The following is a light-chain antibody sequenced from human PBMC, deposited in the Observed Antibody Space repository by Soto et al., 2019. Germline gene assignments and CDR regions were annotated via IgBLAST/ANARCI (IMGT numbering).Light chain of an antibody. J-gene: IGKJ4*01. CDR2: LAS. V-gene: IGKV4-1*01. CDR3: QQCCSIPLT. Sequence: DIVMTQSPDSLAVSLGERATINCKSSQSVLYSSNNKNYLAWYQQKPGQPPKLLIYLASTRGSGVPDRFSGSRSCRDLTHDLSSLQAEDVAVYYYQQCCSIPLTFGGGTKVEFK. CDR1: QSVLYSSNNKNY.